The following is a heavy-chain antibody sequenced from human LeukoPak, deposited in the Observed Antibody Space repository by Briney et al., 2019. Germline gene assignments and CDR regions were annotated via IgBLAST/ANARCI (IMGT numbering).Heavy chain of an antibody. J-gene: IGHJ6*02. CDR2: INHSGST. CDR1: GGSFSGYY. Sequence: MASETLSLTCAVYGGSFSGYYWSWIRQPPGKGLEWIGEINHSGSTNYNPSLKSRVTISVDTSKNQFSLKLSSVTAADTAVYYCAGDIVVVPAGGSVVVYGMDVWGQGTTVTVSS. CDR3: AGDIVVVPAGGSVVVYGMDV. V-gene: IGHV4-34*01. D-gene: IGHD2-2*01.